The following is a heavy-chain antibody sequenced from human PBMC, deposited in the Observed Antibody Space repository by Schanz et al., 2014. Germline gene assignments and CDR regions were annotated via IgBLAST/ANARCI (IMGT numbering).Heavy chain of an antibody. J-gene: IGHJ6*02. V-gene: IGHV1-46*01. CDR3: ARDPYSASYFPSPPLYGLDV. Sequence: QLVQSGSEFRKPGASVKVSCKASGYTFTNYYIHWVRQAPGQGLEWMATINPSGGSTSFAQKFQGRVTMTRATSTSTVNMELTSLRSEDTAVYYCARDPYSASYFPSPPLYGLDVWGQGTTVTVSS. CDR1: GYTFTNYY. CDR2: INPSGGST. D-gene: IGHD1-26*01.